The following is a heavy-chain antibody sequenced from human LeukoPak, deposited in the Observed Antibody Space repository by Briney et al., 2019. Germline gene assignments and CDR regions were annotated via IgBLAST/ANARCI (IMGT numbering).Heavy chain of an antibody. CDR2: ISSTSTYI. D-gene: IGHD5-18*01. J-gene: IGHJ4*02. CDR3: ARVHSFGSSFDY. Sequence: GGSLRLSCAASGFAFSTYSMNWVRQAPGKGREWVSSISSTSTYIHYADSLQGRLTISRDNAKNSLYLQMNSLRAEDTAVYYCARVHSFGSSFDYWGQGTLVTVSS. V-gene: IGHV3-21*01. CDR1: GFAFSTYS.